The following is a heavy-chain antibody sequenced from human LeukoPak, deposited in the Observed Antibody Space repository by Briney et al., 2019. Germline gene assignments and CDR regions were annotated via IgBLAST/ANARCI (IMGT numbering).Heavy chain of an antibody. Sequence: GGSVKDSCKASGYTFTHYGISWVRQAPGRRLDWMGWISAYNGNTNYVQKLQGRVTMTTDTSTSTAYMEVRSLRSDDTAVYYCARETGSYKGNYFDYWGQGALVTVSS. CDR1: GYTFTHYG. CDR3: ARETGSYKGNYFDY. D-gene: IGHD3-9*01. CDR2: ISAYNGNT. V-gene: IGHV1-18*04. J-gene: IGHJ4*02.